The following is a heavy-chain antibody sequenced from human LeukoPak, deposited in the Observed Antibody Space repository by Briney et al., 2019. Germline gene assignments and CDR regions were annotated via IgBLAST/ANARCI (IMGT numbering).Heavy chain of an antibody. CDR2: ISSSSSYI. Sequence: PGGSLRLSCAASGFTFSSYSMNWVRQAPGKGLEWVSSISSSSSYIYYADSVKGRFTISRDNAKNSLYLQMNSLRAEDTAVYYCAREIAAAYPFDYWGQGTLVTVSS. V-gene: IGHV3-21*01. CDR1: GFTFSSYS. D-gene: IGHD6-13*01. CDR3: AREIAAAYPFDY. J-gene: IGHJ4*02.